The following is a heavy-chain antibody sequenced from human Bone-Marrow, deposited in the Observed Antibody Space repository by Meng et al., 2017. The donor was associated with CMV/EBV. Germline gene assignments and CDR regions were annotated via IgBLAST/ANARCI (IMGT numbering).Heavy chain of an antibody. Sequence: ASVKVSCKASGYTFTGYYMHWVRQAPGQGLEWMGWINPNSGGTNYAQKFQGRVTMTRDTSISTAYMELSRLRSDDTAVYYCAREKEPSYYYDSSGYYWGKTQGAFDIWGQGTMVTGSS. D-gene: IGHD3-22*01. V-gene: IGHV1-2*02. CDR2: INPNSGGT. J-gene: IGHJ3*02. CDR3: AREKEPSYYYDSSGYYWGKTQGAFDI. CDR1: GYTFTGYY.